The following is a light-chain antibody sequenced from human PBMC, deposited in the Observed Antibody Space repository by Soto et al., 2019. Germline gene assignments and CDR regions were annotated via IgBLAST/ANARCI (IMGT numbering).Light chain of an antibody. CDR3: QHYITYPYT. Sequence: DIQMTQSPSTLSASVVDRVTITCRASQSITDWLAWYQQKPGKAPKLLIYKASSLESGVPSRFSGGGSGTEFTLTISSLQPDDFASYYCQHYITYPYTFGQGTKLEIK. J-gene: IGKJ2*01. CDR1: QSITDW. V-gene: IGKV1-5*03. CDR2: KAS.